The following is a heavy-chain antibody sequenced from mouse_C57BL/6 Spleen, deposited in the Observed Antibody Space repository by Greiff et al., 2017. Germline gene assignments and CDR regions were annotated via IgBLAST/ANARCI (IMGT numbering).Heavy chain of an antibody. V-gene: IGHV2-2*01. J-gene: IGHJ1*03. CDR1: GFSLTSYG. CDR3: ARNPPGSSYDVWYFDV. Sequence: QVQLKESGPGLVQPSQSLSITCTVSGFSLTSYGVHWVRQSPGKGLEWLGVIWSGGSTDYNAAFISRLSISKDNSKSQVFFKMNSLQADDTAIYYCARNPPGSSYDVWYFDVWGTGTTVTVSS. CDR2: IWSGGST. D-gene: IGHD1-1*01.